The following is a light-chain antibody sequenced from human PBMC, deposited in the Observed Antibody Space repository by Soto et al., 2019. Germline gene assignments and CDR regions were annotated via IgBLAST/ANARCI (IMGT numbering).Light chain of an antibody. CDR2: DAS. J-gene: IGKJ4*01. CDR1: QSVSSY. CDR3: QQRSNWPST. V-gene: IGKV3-11*01. Sequence: EIVLTQSPATLSLSPGERAALSCRASQSVSSYLAWYQQKPGQAPRLLIYDASKRAPGIPARFTGSGSGTDFTLTISSLEPEDVAVYFCQQRSNWPSTFGGGTKVE.